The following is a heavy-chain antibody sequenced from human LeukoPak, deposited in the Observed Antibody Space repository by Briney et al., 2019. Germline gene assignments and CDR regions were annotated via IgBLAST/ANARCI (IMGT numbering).Heavy chain of an antibody. V-gene: IGHV4-34*01. CDR2: INHSGST. Sequence: SETLSLTCAVYGGSFSGYYWSWIRQPPGKGLEWIGEINHSGSTNCNPSLRSRVSISVDTSKNQFSLKLSSVTAADTAMYYCARVLWFGELRNWFDPWGQGTLVTVSS. CDR1: GGSFSGYY. CDR3: ARVLWFGELRNWFDP. J-gene: IGHJ5*02. D-gene: IGHD3-10*01.